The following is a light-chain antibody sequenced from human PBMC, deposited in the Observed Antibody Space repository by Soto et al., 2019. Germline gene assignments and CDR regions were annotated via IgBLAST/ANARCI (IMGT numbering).Light chain of an antibody. Sequence: IVLTQSPATLSFSPGERATLSCRASQSIAIYLAWYQHQSGQAPRLLIYDTFNWAPGIPDRFSGSGSGTDFTLTISSLEPEDFAVYYCQQRATWPWTFGQGTTVEIK. CDR1: QSIAIY. CDR2: DTF. J-gene: IGKJ1*01. V-gene: IGKV3-11*01. CDR3: QQRATWPWT.